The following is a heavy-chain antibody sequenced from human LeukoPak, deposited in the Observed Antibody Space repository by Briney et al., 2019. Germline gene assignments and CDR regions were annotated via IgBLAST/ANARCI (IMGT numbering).Heavy chain of an antibody. CDR2: VSWDSRIV. Sequence: PGGSLRLSCAASGFVFDDYAMHWVPQVPGRGLEGVSGVSWDSRIVTYADSLEGRFTISRDNAENSLYLQMNSLRDEDTALYYCAKDVFRGAGYSAAFDSWGPGAQVTVSS. CDR1: GFVFDDYA. CDR3: AKDVFRGAGYSAAFDS. D-gene: IGHD1-26*01. J-gene: IGHJ4*02. V-gene: IGHV3-9*01.